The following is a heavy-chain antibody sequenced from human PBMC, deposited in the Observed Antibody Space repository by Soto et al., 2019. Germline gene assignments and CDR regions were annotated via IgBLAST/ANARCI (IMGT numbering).Heavy chain of an antibody. CDR1: GFTFSSYA. CDR3: ARENCSSTSCYAFDI. J-gene: IGHJ3*02. V-gene: IGHV3-64*01. CDR2: ISSNGGST. D-gene: IGHD2-2*01. Sequence: GGSLRLSCAASGFTFSSYAMHWVRRAPGKGLEYVSAISSNGGSTYYANSVKGRFTISRDNSKNTLYLQMGSLRAEDMAVYYCARENCSSTSCYAFDIWGQGTMVTVSS.